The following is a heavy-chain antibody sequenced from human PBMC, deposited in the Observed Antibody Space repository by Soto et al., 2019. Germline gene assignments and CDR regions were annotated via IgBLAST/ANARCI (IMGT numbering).Heavy chain of an antibody. V-gene: IGHV3-23*01. CDR3: ANVEELLWFGELTY. CDR1: GFTFSSYA. J-gene: IGHJ4*02. Sequence: GGSLRLSCAASGFTFSSYAMSWVRQAPGKGLEWVSAISGSGGSTYYADSVKGRFTISRDNSKNTLYLQMNSLRAEDTAVYYCANVEELLWFGELTYWGQGTLVTVSS. CDR2: ISGSGGST. D-gene: IGHD3-10*01.